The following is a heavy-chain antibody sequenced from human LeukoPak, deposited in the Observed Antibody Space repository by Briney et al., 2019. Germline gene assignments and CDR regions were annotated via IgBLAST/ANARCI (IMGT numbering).Heavy chain of an antibody. CDR2: INPISGGT. D-gene: IGHD5-18*01. J-gene: IGHJ3*02. CDR3: ARATAIDAFDI. V-gene: IGHV1-2*06. CDR1: GYTFTGYY. Sequence: ASVKVSCKASGYTFTGYYMHWVRQAPGQGLEYMGRINPISGGTVYAQKFQGRVTMTRDTSTSTVYMELSSLRSEDTAVYYCARATAIDAFDIWGQGTMVTVSS.